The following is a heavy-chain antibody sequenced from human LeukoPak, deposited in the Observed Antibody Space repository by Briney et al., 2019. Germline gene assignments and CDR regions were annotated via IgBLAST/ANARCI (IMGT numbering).Heavy chain of an antibody. CDR1: GGSISSRGYS. J-gene: IGHJ3*02. Sequence: PSQTLSLTCAVSGGSISSRGYSWSWIRQPPGKGLEWIGYIYYSGSTYYNPSLKSRITISVDTSKNQFSLKLSSVTAADTAVYYCARGGRHYYDSSGYYYAIDAFD. CDR3: ARGGRHYYDSSGYYYAIDAFD. V-gene: IGHV4-30-4*07. CDR2: IYYSGST. D-gene: IGHD3-22*01.